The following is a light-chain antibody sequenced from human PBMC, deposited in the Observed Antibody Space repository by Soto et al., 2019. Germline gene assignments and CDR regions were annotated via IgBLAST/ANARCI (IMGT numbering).Light chain of an antibody. CDR3: QHCKLVPWT. CDR2: AAS. V-gene: IGKV1-5*01. CDR1: QSVCGL. J-gene: IGKJ1*01. Sequence: DIQMTQSPSTLSASLGDRVTMTCRASQSVCGLLAWNQHQPGKAPKLLLSAASYLEGVVPSRFSGSGSETDLTLNIAGLQHPDWATCSCQHCKLVPWTFGHGTKVEIK.